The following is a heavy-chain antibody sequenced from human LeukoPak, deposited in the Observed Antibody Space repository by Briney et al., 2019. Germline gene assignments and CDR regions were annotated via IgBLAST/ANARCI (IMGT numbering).Heavy chain of an antibody. CDR3: ARDPSSVTLYFFDY. CDR2: IDANNGDT. J-gene: IGHJ4*02. CDR1: GYTFRGNY. V-gene: IGHV1-2*02. Sequence: GASVKISCKPSGYTFRGNYIHWLRKAPGQGLEWLGWIDANNGDTKSAQKFQGRVTMSRDTSISTAYMDLSSLSPDDAAVYYCARDPSSVTLYFFDYWGQGTLVTVSS. D-gene: IGHD4-11*01.